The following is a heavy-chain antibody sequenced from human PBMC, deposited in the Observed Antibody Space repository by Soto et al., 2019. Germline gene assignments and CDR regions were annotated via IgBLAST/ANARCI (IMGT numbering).Heavy chain of an antibody. CDR3: ARQRRGGYWFDP. J-gene: IGHJ5*02. Sequence: SETLSLTCAVSGVSVTNGDYYWSWMRQSAGKGLEWIGNIYYSETTSYNPSLNSRLSISIDTSRNQFSLQLTSVTAADTAIYYCARQRRGGYWFDPWGQGTLVTVSS. CDR1: GVSVTNGDYY. CDR2: IYYSETT. V-gene: IGHV4-30-4*01.